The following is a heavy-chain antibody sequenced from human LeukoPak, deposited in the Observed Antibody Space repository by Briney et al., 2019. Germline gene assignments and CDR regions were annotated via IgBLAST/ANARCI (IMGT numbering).Heavy chain of an antibody. Sequence: SETLSLTCTVSGGSISSYYWSWIRQPPGKELEWIGYIYTSGSTNYNPSLKSRVTISVDTSKNQFSLKLSSVTAADTAVYYLLRHALVSYCSSTSCYSPYYYYYMDVWGKGNTVTVSS. CDR2: IYTSGST. CDR3: LRHALVSYCSSTSCYSPYYYYYMDV. CDR1: GGSISSYY. D-gene: IGHD2-2*01. V-gene: IGHV4-4*09. J-gene: IGHJ6*03.